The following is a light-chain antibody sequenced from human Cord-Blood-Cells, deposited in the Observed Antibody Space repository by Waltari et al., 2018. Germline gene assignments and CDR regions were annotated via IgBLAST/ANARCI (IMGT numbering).Light chain of an antibody. CDR1: QSVSSN. CDR3: QQYNNWPLT. J-gene: IGKJ4*01. Sequence: EIVMTQSPATLSVSPGERAMLSCRASQSVSSNLAWYQQKPGQATRLLIYGASTRATGIPARFSGSGSGTEFTLTISSLQSEDFAVYYCQQYNNWPLTFGGGTKVEIK. CDR2: GAS. V-gene: IGKV3-15*01.